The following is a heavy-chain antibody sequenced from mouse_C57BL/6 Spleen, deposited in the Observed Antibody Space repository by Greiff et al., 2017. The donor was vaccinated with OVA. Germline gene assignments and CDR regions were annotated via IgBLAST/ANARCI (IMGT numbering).Heavy chain of an antibody. J-gene: IGHJ2*01. CDR2: IDPSDSGT. Sequence: QVQLQQPGAELVRPGSSVKLSCKASGFTFTSYWMHWVKQRPIQGLEWIGNIDPSDSGTHYNQKFKDKATLTVDKSSGTAYMQLSSLTSEDSAVYYCARSPLLYSNPYYFDYWGQGTTLTVSS. D-gene: IGHD2-12*01. CDR3: ARSPLLYSNPYYFDY. CDR1: GFTFTSYW. V-gene: IGHV1-52*01.